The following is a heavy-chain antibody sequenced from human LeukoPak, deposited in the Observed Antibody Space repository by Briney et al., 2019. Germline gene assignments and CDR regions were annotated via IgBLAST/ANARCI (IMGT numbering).Heavy chain of an antibody. V-gene: IGHV3-23*01. CDR1: GFTFSNYA. D-gene: IGHD4-17*01. CDR2: IRSGGGGT. Sequence: GGSLRLSCAASGFTFSNYAMIWARQAPGRGLEWVSAIRSGGGGTLYADSVKGRFTIPRDNSKNTLFLQMNNMRAEDTAVYYCARYPNGAYVGAFEMWGPGTKVTVS. CDR3: ARYPNGAYVGAFEM. J-gene: IGHJ3*02.